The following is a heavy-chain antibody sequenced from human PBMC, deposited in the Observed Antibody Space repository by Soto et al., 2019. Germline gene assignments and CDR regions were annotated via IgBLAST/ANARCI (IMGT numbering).Heavy chain of an antibody. CDR1: GYTFTSYY. V-gene: IGHV1-46*01. CDR2: INPSGGST. Sequence: ASVKVSCKASGYTFTSYYMHWVRQAPGQGLEWMGIINPSGGSTSYAQKFQGRVTMTRDTSTSTAYMELSGLRSEDTAVYYCARAVVEGYYYYYGMDVWGQGTTVTVSS. D-gene: IGHD2-15*01. J-gene: IGHJ6*02. CDR3: ARAVVEGYYYYYGMDV.